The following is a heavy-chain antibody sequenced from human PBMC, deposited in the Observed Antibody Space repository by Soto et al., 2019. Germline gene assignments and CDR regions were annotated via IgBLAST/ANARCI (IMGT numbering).Heavy chain of an antibody. CDR2: VYYRGST. J-gene: IGHJ6*02. CDR1: GGSISSGDYY. CDR3: ASDHRWSHHYYGMDV. V-gene: IGHV4-31*03. Sequence: TLSLTFSVSGGSISSGDYYWSWIRQHPGKGLEWIGYVYYRGSTYYNPSLKSRVTISADTSKSQFSLKLSSVTAADTAVYYCASDHRWSHHYYGMDVWGQGTTVTVSS. D-gene: IGHD2-15*01.